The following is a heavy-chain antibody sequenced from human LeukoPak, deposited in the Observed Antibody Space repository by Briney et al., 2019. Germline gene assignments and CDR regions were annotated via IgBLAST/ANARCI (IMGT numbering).Heavy chain of an antibody. J-gene: IGHJ4*02. D-gene: IGHD3-22*01. CDR3: ARDRYYDSSGYSLY. CDR2: ISSSGNSI. Sequence: GGSLRLSCAASGFTFSDYYMSWIRQDPGKGLGWVSYISSSGNSIYYADSVKGRITISRDNAKNSLYLQMNSLRAEDTAVYYCARDRYYDSSGYSLYWGQGTLVTVSS. V-gene: IGHV3-11*04. CDR1: GFTFSDYY.